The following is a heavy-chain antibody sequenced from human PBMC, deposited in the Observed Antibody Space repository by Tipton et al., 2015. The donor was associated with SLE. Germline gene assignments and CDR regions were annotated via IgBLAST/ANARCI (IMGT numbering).Heavy chain of an antibody. V-gene: IGHV3-11*01. CDR3: ARDRTIFGVLKGYMDV. D-gene: IGHD3-3*01. CDR2: ISSGGSTK. Sequence: GSLRLSCAASGFTFNDHYMTWVRQAPGKGLEWVSYISSGGSTKYYADSVKGRFTISRDNAKNSLYLQMNSLRAEDSAVYFCARDRTIFGVLKGYMDVWGKGTTVTVSS. J-gene: IGHJ6*03. CDR1: GFTFNDHY.